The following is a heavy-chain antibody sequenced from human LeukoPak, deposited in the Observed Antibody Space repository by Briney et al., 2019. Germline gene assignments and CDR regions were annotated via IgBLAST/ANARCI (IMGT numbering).Heavy chain of an antibody. CDR1: GGSISSYY. D-gene: IGHD5-18*01. J-gene: IGHJ6*03. Sequence: SSETLSLTCTISGGSISSYYWSWIRQPPGKGLEWIGYIYYSGSTNYNPSLKSRVTISVDSSKNQFSLKLSSVTAADTAVYYCARTTEGGYTYDYFYYYYMDVWGKGTTVTISS. CDR2: IYYSGST. V-gene: IGHV4-59*01. CDR3: ARTTEGGYTYDYFYYYYMDV.